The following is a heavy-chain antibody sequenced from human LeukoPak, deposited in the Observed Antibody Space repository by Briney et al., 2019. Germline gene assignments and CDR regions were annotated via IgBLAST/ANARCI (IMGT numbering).Heavy chain of an antibody. J-gene: IGHJ4*02. V-gene: IGHV3-9*01. Sequence: GGPLRLSCEVSGVIFEQYGMHWVRQAPGKGLEWVAGISWNGVTINYGDSVKGRFTISRDNAKSFLYLQMNSLRPEDTALYYCVKDISGWSYFDYWGQGTRVTVSP. D-gene: IGHD6-19*01. CDR2: ISWNGVTI. CDR3: VKDISGWSYFDY. CDR1: GVIFEQYG.